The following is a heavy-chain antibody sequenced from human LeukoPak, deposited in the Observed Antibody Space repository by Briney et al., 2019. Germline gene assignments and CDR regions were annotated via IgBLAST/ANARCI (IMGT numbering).Heavy chain of an antibody. J-gene: IGHJ4*02. D-gene: IGHD5/OR15-5a*01. CDR2: ISSSSSPI. CDR1: GFTFTSYG. CDR3: ARDLRRFAAYYFDY. V-gene: IGHV3-48*01. Sequence: GGSLRLSCAASGFTFTSYGMNWVRQAPGKGLEWVSFISSSSSPIYYADSVKGRFTISRDNSKNTLYLQTNSLRAEDTAVYYCARDLRRFAAYYFDYWGQGTLVTVSS.